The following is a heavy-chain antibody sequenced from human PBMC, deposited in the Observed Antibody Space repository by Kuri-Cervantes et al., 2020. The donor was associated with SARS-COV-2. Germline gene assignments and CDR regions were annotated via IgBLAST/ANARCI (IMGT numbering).Heavy chain of an antibody. V-gene: IGHV1-8*03. D-gene: IGHD3-3*01. CDR2: MNPNSGNT. Sequence: ASVKVSCKASGYTFTSYDINWVRQATGQGFEWMGWMNPNSGNTGYAQKLQGRVTITRNTSISTAYMELSSLRSEDTAVYYCARDLPIFGVVISYFDYWGQGTLVTVSS. CDR1: GYTFTSYD. J-gene: IGHJ4*02. CDR3: ARDLPIFGVVISYFDY.